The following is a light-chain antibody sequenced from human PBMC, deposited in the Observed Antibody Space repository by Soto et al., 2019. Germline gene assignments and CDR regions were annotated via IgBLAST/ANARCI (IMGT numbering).Light chain of an antibody. V-gene: IGKV3-15*01. J-gene: IGKJ1*01. CDR3: QQYNNWPPWT. CDR2: GAS. Sequence: EIVMTQSPATLSVSPGERATLSCRASQNVSNNFLWYQQKPGQAPRLLLYGASTRGTGIPARFSGSGSGTAFTLIISSLQSADFSVYYCQQYNNWPPWTFGQGTKVEFK. CDR1: QNVSNN.